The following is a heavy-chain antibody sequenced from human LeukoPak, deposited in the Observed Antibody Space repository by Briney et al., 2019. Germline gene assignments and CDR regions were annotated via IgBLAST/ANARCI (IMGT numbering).Heavy chain of an antibody. CDR2: IWYDGSNK. J-gene: IGHJ4*02. CDR3: ASLHYYGSGSYSPGGDY. CDR1: GFSFSSYG. V-gene: IGHV3-33*01. Sequence: PGGSLRLSCAASGFSFSSYGMHWVRQAPGKGLEWMAVIWYDGSNKYYAGSVKGRFTISRDNSKNTLYLQMNSLRAEDTAVYYCASLHYYGSGSYSPGGDYWGQGTLVTVSS. D-gene: IGHD3-10*01.